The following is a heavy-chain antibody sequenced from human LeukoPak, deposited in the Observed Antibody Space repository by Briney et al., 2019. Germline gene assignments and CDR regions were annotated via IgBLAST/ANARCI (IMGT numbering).Heavy chain of an antibody. Sequence: SETLSLTCTVSGYSISSGYYWGWIRQPPGKGLEWIGSIYHSGSTNYNPSLKSRVTISVGTSKNQFSLKLSSVTAADTAVYYCAREELCSSTSCYSKVDYWGQGTLVTVSS. CDR1: GYSISSGYY. CDR3: AREELCSSTSCYSKVDY. J-gene: IGHJ4*02. CDR2: IYHSGST. V-gene: IGHV4-38-2*02. D-gene: IGHD2-2*01.